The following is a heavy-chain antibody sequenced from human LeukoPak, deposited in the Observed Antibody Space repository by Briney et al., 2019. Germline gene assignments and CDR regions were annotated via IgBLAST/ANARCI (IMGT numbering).Heavy chain of an antibody. CDR3: ARDGLGYAIFDI. CDR1: GGSISSYY. J-gene: IGHJ3*02. D-gene: IGHD2-8*01. Sequence: SETRSLTCTVSGGSISSYYWSWIRQPPGQGLGWLGYIYYSGSTTYNPALKSRVTISVDTSKNQFSLKLSSASAADTAVYYCARDGLGYAIFDIWGQGTMVTVSS. V-gene: IGHV4-59*01. CDR2: IYYSGST.